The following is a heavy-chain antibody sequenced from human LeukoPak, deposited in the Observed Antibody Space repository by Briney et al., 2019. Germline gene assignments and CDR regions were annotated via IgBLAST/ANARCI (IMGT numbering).Heavy chain of an antibody. D-gene: IGHD6-13*01. J-gene: IGHJ5*02. CDR3: ARLDSSSWYQSDP. V-gene: IGHV4-39*01. CDR1: GGSISSSSYY. CDR2: IYYSGST. Sequence: SETLSLTCTVSGGSISSSSYYWGWIRQPPGKGLEWIGSIYYSGSTYYNPSLKSRVTISVDTSKTQFSLKLSSVTAADTAVYYCARLDSSSWYQSDPWGQGTLVTVSS.